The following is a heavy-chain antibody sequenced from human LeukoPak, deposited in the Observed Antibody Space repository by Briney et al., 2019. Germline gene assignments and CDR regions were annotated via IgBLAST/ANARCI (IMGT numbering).Heavy chain of an antibody. Sequence: ASVKVSCKASGGTFSSYAISRVRQAPGQGLEWMGGIIPIFGTANYAQKFQGRVTITTDESTSTAYMELSSLRSEDTAVYYCARGSHHYVWGSYRHMGAFDIWGQGTMVTVSS. D-gene: IGHD3-16*02. J-gene: IGHJ3*02. CDR2: IIPIFGTA. V-gene: IGHV1-69*05. CDR3: ARGSHHYVWGSYRHMGAFDI. CDR1: GGTFSSYA.